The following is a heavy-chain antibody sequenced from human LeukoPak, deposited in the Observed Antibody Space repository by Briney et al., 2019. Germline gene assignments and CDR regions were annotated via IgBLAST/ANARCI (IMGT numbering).Heavy chain of an antibody. CDR2: IYTCGNT. CDR3: ARGLIYSPHWFDP. J-gene: IGHJ5*02. Sequence: GGSLRLSCAGSGFTVSSNYMSWVRQAPGKGLEWVSVIYTCGNTYYADSVKGRFTISRDNSKNTLYLQMNSLRAEDTAVYYCARGLIYSPHWFDPWGQGTLVTVSS. CDR1: GFTVSSNY. D-gene: IGHD4-11*01. V-gene: IGHV3-66*01.